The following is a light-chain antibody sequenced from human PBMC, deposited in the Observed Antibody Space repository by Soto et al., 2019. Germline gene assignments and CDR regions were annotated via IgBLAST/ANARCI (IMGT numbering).Light chain of an antibody. Sequence: IVSTQSPGTLSLSPGERATLSCRASRSVSSSYLAWYQQKPGQAPRLLIYGASSRATGIPDRFSGSGSGTDLTLTISSLEPEDFAVYYCQQYGSSGTFGQGTKV. CDR3: QQYGSSGT. V-gene: IGKV3-20*01. CDR2: GAS. J-gene: IGKJ1*01. CDR1: RSVSSSY.